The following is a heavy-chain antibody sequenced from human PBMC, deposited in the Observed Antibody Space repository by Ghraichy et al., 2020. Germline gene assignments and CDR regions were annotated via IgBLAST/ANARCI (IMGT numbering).Heavy chain of an antibody. J-gene: IGHJ5*02. V-gene: IGHV4-30-2*01. CDR1: GGSISSGGYS. CDR2: IYHSGST. Sequence: SETLSLTCAVSGGSISSGGYSWSWIRQPPGKGLEWIGYIYHSGSTYYNPSLKSRVTISVDRSKNQFSLKLSSVTAADTAVYYCARGVTLHYGDYDWFDPWGQGTLVTVSS. CDR3: ARGVTLHYGDYDWFDP. D-gene: IGHD4-17*01.